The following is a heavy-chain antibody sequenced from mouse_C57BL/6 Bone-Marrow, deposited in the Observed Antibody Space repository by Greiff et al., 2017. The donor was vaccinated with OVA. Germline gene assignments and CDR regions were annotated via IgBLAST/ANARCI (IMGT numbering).Heavy chain of an antibody. D-gene: IGHD1-1*01. CDR3: ARYPITTVVATRYFDV. J-gene: IGHJ1*03. CDR1: GYTFTSYW. CDR2: IDPSDSYT. V-gene: IGHV1-50*01. Sequence: QVQLQQPGAELVKPGASVKLSCKASGYTFTSYWMQWVKQRPGQGLEWIGEIDPSDSYTNYNQKFTGKATLTVDTSSSTAYMRLSSLTSEDSAVYYCARYPITTVVATRYFDVWGTGTTVTVSS.